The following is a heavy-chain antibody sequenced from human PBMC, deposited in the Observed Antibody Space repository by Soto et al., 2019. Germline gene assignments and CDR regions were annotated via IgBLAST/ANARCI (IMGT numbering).Heavy chain of an antibody. D-gene: IGHD5-18*01. Sequence: PGGSLRLSCAASGFTFSTYAMSWVRQAPGKGLEWVSAISGSGTRTYYADSVKGRFTVSRDNSKNTLYLQMNSLRAEDTAVYYCAIGIGYSDLDRWGQGTLVTVSS. CDR2: ISGSGTRT. J-gene: IGHJ5*02. V-gene: IGHV3-23*01. CDR3: AIGIGYSDLDR. CDR1: GFTFSTYA.